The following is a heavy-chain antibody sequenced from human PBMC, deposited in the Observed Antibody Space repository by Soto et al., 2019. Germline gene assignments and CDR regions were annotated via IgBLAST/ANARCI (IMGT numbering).Heavy chain of an antibody. CDR1: GDSVSSGSYY. D-gene: IGHD3-22*01. J-gene: IGHJ4*02. V-gene: IGHV4-61*01. CDR2: IYYSGST. CDR3: ARRSDYYDSSGYYYGDLPFDY. Sequence: PSETLSLTCTLSGDSVSSGSYYWSWIRQPTGKGLEWIGFIYYSGSTNYNPSLKSRVTISVDTSKNQFSLKLSSVTAADTAAYYCARRSDYYDSSGYYYGDLPFDYWGQGTLVTVSS.